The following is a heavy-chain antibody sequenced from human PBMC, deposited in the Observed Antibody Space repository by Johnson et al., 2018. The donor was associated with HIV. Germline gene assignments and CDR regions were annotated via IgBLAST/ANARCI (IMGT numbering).Heavy chain of an antibody. V-gene: IGHV3-30*04. CDR3: ARDGAGTGEGLDAFDI. D-gene: IGHD7-27*01. CDR2: ISYDGSNK. J-gene: IGHJ3*02. Sequence: QVKLVESGGGVVQPGRSLRLSCAASGFTFSSYAMHWVRQAPGKGLEWVAVISYDGSNKYYADSVKGRFTISRDNSKNTLYLQMNSLRAEDTAVYYCARDGAGTGEGLDAFDIWGQGTMVTVSS. CDR1: GFTFSSYA.